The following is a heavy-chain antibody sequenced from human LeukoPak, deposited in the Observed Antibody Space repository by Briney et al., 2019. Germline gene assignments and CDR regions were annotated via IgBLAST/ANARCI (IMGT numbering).Heavy chain of an antibody. J-gene: IGHJ4*02. CDR3: ARVKGAMERSFDY. V-gene: IGHV4-59*08. Sequence: SETLSLTCTVSGGSISSYYWSWIRQPPGKGLEWIGYIYYSGSTYYNPSLKSRVTISVDTSKNQFSLKLSSVTAADTAVYYCARVKGAMERSFDYWGQGTLVTVSS. CDR1: GGSISSYY. D-gene: IGHD5-18*01. CDR2: IYYSGST.